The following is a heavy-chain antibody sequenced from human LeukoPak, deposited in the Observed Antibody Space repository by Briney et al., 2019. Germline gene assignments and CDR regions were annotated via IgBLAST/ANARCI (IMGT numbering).Heavy chain of an antibody. Sequence: PGGSLRLSCAASGFTFSSYGMHWVRQAPGKVLEWVAFIRYDGSNKYYADSVKGRFTISRDNSKNTLYLQMNSLRAEDTAVYYCAKDWGYSSSSGRYYYYYYYMDVWGKGTTVTVSS. J-gene: IGHJ6*03. CDR2: IRYDGSNK. CDR3: AKDWGYSSSSGRYYYYYYYMDV. V-gene: IGHV3-30*02. CDR1: GFTFSSYG. D-gene: IGHD6-6*01.